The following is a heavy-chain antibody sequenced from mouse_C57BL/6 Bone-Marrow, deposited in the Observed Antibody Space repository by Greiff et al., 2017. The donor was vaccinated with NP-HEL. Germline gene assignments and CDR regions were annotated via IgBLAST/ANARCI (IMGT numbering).Heavy chain of an antibody. V-gene: IGHV6-6*01. CDR3: TLITTAARLFDY. Sequence: DVKLVESGGGLVQPGGSMTLSCAASGFTFSDAWMDWVRQSPEKGLEWVAEIRNKANNHATYYAESVKGRFTISRDDSKRSVYLQMNSLRAEDTGIYYCTLITTAARLFDYWGQGTTLTVSS. CDR2: IRNKANNHAT. J-gene: IGHJ2*01. D-gene: IGHD1-1*01. CDR1: GFTFSDAW.